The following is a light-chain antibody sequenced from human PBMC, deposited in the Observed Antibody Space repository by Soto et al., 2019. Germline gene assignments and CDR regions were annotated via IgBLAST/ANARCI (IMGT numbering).Light chain of an antibody. Sequence: SVLTQPASVSGSPGQSITISCTGTSSDVGGYNYVSWYQQHPGKAPKLMIYEVSNRPSGVSNRFSGSKSGNTASLTISGLKAEDEADYYCSSYTSSSTGVFGTGTKVTVL. CDR2: EVS. J-gene: IGLJ1*01. V-gene: IGLV2-14*01. CDR1: SSDVGGYNY. CDR3: SSYTSSSTGV.